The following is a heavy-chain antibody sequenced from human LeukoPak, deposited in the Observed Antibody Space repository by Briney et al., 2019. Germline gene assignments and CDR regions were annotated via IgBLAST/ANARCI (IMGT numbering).Heavy chain of an antibody. CDR1: GYTFTSYA. V-gene: IGHV1-3*01. Sequence: ASVKVSCKASGYTFTSYAMHWVRQAPGQRLERMGWINAGNGNTKYSQKFQGRVTITRDTSASTAYMELSSLRSEDTAVYYCARGQNTPMVRGVIFDYWGQGTLVTVSS. D-gene: IGHD3-10*01. J-gene: IGHJ4*02. CDR2: INAGNGNT. CDR3: ARGQNTPMVRGVIFDY.